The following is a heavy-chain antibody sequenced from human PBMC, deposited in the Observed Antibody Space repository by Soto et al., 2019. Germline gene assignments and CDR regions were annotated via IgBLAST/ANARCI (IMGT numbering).Heavy chain of an antibody. V-gene: IGHV1-46*03. CDR3: ARRDCSTPSCSFGSWLDP. CDR1: GYTFIRYF. CDR2: INPRDGST. D-gene: IGHD2-2*01. Sequence: QVQVVQSGAEVKEPGASVKVSCKTSGYTFIRYFMNWVRQAPGQGLEWMGIINPRDGSTGYAQKFRGRVTMTRDTSTSTVYMELSSLRSEDTAVYYCARRDCSTPSCSFGSWLDPWGQGTPVTVSS. J-gene: IGHJ5*02.